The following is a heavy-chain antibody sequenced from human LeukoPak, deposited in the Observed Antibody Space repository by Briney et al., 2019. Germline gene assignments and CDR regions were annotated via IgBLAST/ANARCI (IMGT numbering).Heavy chain of an antibody. J-gene: IGHJ4*02. V-gene: IGHV3-23*01. Sequence: GGSLRLSCEASGFTFGSHATYWVRQAPGKGLEWVAGIFGSGGSPHYADPVKDRFTISRDNSRNTVYLQINSLRAEDTAVYYCGKTTVGYSSGQKPAWPVDYWGQGTLVTVSS. D-gene: IGHD5-18*01. CDR3: GKTTVGYSSGQKPAWPVDY. CDR2: IFGSGGSP. CDR1: GFTFGSHA.